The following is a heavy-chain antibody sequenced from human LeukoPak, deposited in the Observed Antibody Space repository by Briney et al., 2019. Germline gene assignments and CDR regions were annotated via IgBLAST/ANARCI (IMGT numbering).Heavy chain of an antibody. J-gene: IGHJ4*02. D-gene: IGHD6-19*01. CDR2: ISSSSSYI. CDR1: GFTFSSYS. CDR3: ARGSSGWYMFLRGENYYFDY. Sequence: PGGSLRLSCAASGFTFSSYSMNWVRQAPGKGLEWVSSISSSSSYIYYADSVKGRFTISRDNAKNSLYLQMNSLRAEDTAVYYCARGSSGWYMFLRGENYYFDYWGQGTLVTVSS. V-gene: IGHV3-21*01.